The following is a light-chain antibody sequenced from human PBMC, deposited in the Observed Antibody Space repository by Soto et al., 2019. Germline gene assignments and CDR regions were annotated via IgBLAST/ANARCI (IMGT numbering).Light chain of an antibody. CDR2: RNN. CDR3: AAWDDSLSGRYV. CDR1: SSNIGSNY. V-gene: IGLV1-47*01. Sequence: QSVLTQPPSASGTPGQRGTISCSGSSSNIGSNYVYWYQQLPGTAPKLLIYRNNQRPSGVPDRFSGSKSGTSASLAISGLRSEDKADYYCAAWDDSLSGRYVFGTGTKVT. J-gene: IGLJ1*01.